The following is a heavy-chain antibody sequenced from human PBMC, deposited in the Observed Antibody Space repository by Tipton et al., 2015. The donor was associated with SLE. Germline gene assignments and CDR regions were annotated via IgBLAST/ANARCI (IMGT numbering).Heavy chain of an antibody. D-gene: IGHD2-15*01. CDR3: ARDPGVVGWVNDAFDI. Sequence: TLSLTCTVSGGSISSGSYSWSWIRQPAGKGLEWIGRIYISGSTKYNPSLKSRLTISVDTPKNQFSLKLSSVTAADTAVYYCARDPGVVGWVNDAFDIWGQGTMVTVSS. CDR2: IYISGST. J-gene: IGHJ3*02. V-gene: IGHV4-61*02. CDR1: GGSISSGSYS.